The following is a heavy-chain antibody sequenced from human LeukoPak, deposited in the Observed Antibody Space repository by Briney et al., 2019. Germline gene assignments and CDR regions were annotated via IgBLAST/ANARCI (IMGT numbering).Heavy chain of an antibody. CDR2: IYPGDSDT. V-gene: IGHV5-51*01. D-gene: IGHD6-13*01. CDR1: GYSFTSYW. Sequence: GESLKISCKGSGYSFTSYWIGWVRQMPGKGLEWMGIIYPGDSDTRYSPSFQGQVTISADKYISTAYLQWSSLKASDTAMYYCARHGAAGPYYYYYGMDVWGQGTTVTVSS. J-gene: IGHJ6*02. CDR3: ARHGAAGPYYYYYGMDV.